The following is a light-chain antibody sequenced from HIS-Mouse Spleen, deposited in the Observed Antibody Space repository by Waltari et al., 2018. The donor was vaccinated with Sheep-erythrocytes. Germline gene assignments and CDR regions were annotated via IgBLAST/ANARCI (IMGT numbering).Light chain of an antibody. V-gene: IGKV3-15*01. CDR3: QQYNNWPPT. CDR1: RSVTSN. Sequence: EILMTQSPATLSVSPGDRATLSCRASRSVTSNLAWYQQQPGQAPRIRIYGASTRATGIPARFSGSGSGTEFYLTVSSLQSQDFAVYYCQQYNNWPPTFGGGTKVGIK. CDR2: GAS. J-gene: IGKJ4*01.